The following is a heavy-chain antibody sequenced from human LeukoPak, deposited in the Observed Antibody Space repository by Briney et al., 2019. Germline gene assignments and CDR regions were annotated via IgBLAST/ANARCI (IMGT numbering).Heavy chain of an antibody. Sequence: SETLSLTCTVSGGSISSYYWSWIRQPPGKGLEWIGYIYYSGSTNYNPSLKSRVTISVDTSKNQFSLKLSSVTAADTAVYYCAREGAMAVFDYWGQGTLVTVSS. CDR1: GGSISSYY. CDR3: AREGAMAVFDY. V-gene: IGHV4-59*01. J-gene: IGHJ4*02. CDR2: IYYSGST. D-gene: IGHD1-26*01.